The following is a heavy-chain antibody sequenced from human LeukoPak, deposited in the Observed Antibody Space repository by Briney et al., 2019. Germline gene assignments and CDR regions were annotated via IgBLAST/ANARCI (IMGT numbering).Heavy chain of an antibody. Sequence: ASETLSLTCTVSGGSISSYYWSWIRQPPGKGLEWIGYIYYSGSTNYNPSLKSRVTISVDTSKNQFSLKLSSVTAADTAVYYCARAFRFRSGYGNYYYYGMDVWGQGTTVTVSS. CDR1: GGSISSYY. CDR3: ARAFRFRSGYGNYYYYGMDV. D-gene: IGHD3-3*01. CDR2: IYYSGST. V-gene: IGHV4-59*01. J-gene: IGHJ6*02.